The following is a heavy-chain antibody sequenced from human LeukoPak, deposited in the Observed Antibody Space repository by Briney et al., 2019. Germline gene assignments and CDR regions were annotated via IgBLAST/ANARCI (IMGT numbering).Heavy chain of an antibody. D-gene: IGHD6-13*01. J-gene: IGHJ4*02. CDR3: ARAASSWSPYFDY. V-gene: IGHV3-21*01. CDR1: GFTFSSYS. Sequence: GGSLRLSCAASGFTFSSYSMTWVRQAPGKGLEWVSSISSSSSYIYYADSVKGRFTISRDNAKNSLYLQMNSLRAEDTAVYYCARAASSWSPYFDYWGQGTLVTVSS. CDR2: ISSSSSYI.